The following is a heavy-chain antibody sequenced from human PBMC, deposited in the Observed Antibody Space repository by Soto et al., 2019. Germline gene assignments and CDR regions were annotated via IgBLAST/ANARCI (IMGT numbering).Heavy chain of an antibody. Sequence: PSETLSLTCTVSGGSINSGGYYWNWIRQHPGKDLEWIGYIYYSGSTYYNQSLKSRVTISVDTSKNQFSLKLSSVTSVDSAVYYCARRYAGNFDYWGQGTLVTVSS. V-gene: IGHV4-31*03. CDR2: IYYSGST. CDR1: GGSINSGGYY. D-gene: IGHD2-8*01. J-gene: IGHJ4*02. CDR3: ARRYAGNFDY.